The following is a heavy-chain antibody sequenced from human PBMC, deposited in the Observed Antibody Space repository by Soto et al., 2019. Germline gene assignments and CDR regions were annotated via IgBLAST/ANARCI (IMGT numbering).Heavy chain of an antibody. CDR2: IYYSGST. CDR1: GGSISSYY. Sequence: SETLSLTCTVSGGSISSYYWSWIRQPPGKGLEWIGDIYYSGSTNYNPSLKSRVTISVDTSKNQFSLKLSSVTAADTAVYYCARVSEDYDFWSGYYHFDYWGQGTLVTVSS. V-gene: IGHV4-59*01. CDR3: ARVSEDYDFWSGYYHFDY. J-gene: IGHJ4*02. D-gene: IGHD3-3*01.